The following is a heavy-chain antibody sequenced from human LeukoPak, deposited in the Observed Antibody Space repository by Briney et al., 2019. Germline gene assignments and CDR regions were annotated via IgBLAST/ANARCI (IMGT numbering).Heavy chain of an antibody. CDR3: ARGGISTSLDY. J-gene: IGHJ4*02. CDR2: IYGSGST. V-gene: IGHV4-4*07. Sequence: PSETLSPTCTVSGDSIRNNYWSWIRQPAGKGLEWIGRIYGSGSTNYNPSLKGRVTMSVDTSQSQFSLRVSSATAADTAVYYCARGGISTSLDYWGQGTLVTVAS. CDR1: GDSIRNNY. D-gene: IGHD2-2*01.